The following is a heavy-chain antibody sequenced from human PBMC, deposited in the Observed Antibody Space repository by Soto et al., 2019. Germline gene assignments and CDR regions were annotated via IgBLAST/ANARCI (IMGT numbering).Heavy chain of an antibody. J-gene: IGHJ4*02. CDR1: GATFTSYA. D-gene: IGHD5-12*01. CDR3: GRVVAIPGYPDN. Sequence: QVQLVQSGAEVRQPASSVKVSCKTSGATFTSYAITWVRQAPGQGLEWMGGIVPTVDTSTYAQKFQGRVTITAAKFTITVYMELSSLIDADTAFCYRGRVVAIPGYPDNWGQGTLVTVSS. V-gene: IGHV1-69*14. CDR2: IVPTVDTS.